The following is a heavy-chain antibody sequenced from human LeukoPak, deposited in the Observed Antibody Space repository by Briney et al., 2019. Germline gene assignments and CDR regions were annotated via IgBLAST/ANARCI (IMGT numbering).Heavy chain of an antibody. CDR2: ISWNSGSI. CDR3: AKDIGVAARTIDY. V-gene: IGHV3-9*01. D-gene: IGHD6-6*01. Sequence: PGRSLRLSCAASGFTFDDYAMHWVRHAPGKGLEWVSGISWNSGSIGYADSVKGRFTISRDNAKNSLYLQMNSLRAEDTALYYCAKDIGVAARTIDYWGQGTLVTVSS. CDR1: GFTFDDYA. J-gene: IGHJ4*02.